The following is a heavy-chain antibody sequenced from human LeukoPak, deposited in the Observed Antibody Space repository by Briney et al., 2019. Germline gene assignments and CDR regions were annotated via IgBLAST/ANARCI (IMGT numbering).Heavy chain of an antibody. V-gene: IGHV4-30-2*01. CDR3: ARSPRGARLTFDY. CDR1: GGSISSGGYS. J-gene: IGHJ4*02. D-gene: IGHD4/OR15-4a*01. CDR2: IYHSGST. Sequence: SETLSLTCAVSGGSISSGGYSWSWIRQPPGKGLEWIGYIYHSGSTYYNPSLKSRVTISVDRSKNQFSLKLSSVTAADTAVYCCARSPRGARLTFDYWGQGTLVTVSS.